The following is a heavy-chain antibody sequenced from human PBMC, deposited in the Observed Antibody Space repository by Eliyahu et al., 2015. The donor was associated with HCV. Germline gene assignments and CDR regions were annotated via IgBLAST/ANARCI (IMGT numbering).Heavy chain of an antibody. D-gene: IGHD4-23*01. Sequence: EVQLVESGGGLVQPGGSLRLSCAASGFTFSTXWVXWVRQVPGKGLEWVANIKQDGSEKYXXDSVXGRFTISRDNAKNSLYLQINSLRAEDTXVYYCARXTVSGGNSDNDYWGQGTLXTVSS. CDR2: IKQDGSEK. J-gene: IGHJ4*02. V-gene: IGHV3-7*04. CDR1: GFTFSTXW. CDR3: ARXTVSGGNSDNDY.